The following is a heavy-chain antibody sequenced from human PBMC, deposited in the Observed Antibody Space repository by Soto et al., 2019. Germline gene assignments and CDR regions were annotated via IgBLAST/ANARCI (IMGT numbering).Heavy chain of an antibody. Sequence: SETLSLTCAVYGGSFTGYYWTWIRQTPGKGLEWIGKINYRGSTYYNPSLESRVTMAVDTSKNQFSLKLTSVTAADTAVYFCVRGQPHRITIFEVVIRSYDYGMDVWGPGTTVTVSS. D-gene: IGHD3-3*01. V-gene: IGHV4-34*01. CDR1: GGSFTGYY. J-gene: IGHJ6*02. CDR2: INYRGST. CDR3: VRGQPHRITIFEVVIRSYDYGMDV.